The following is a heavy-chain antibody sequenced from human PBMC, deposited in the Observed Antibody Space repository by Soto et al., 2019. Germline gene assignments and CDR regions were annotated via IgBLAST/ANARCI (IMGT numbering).Heavy chain of an antibody. CDR2: IYYSGST. D-gene: IGHD3-9*01. CDR3: VRDRLANWFDP. Sequence: QVQLQESGPGLVKPSETLSLTCTVSGGSISSYYWNRIRQPPGKGLEWIGYIYYSGSTKYNPSLKSRVTISVDTSKNQFSLKLSSVTAADTAVYYCVRDRLANWFDPWGQGTLVTVSS. J-gene: IGHJ5*02. CDR1: GGSISSYY. V-gene: IGHV4-59*01.